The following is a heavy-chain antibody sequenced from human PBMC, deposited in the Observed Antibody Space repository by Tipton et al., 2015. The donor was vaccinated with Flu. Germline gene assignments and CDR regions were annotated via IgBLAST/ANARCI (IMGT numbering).Heavy chain of an antibody. CDR3: ARGSGSGTDVTFYF. V-gene: IGHV4-61*02. CDR1: GGSISSGSYY. Sequence: TLSLTCSVSGGSISSGSYYWTWIRQPPGKGLEWIGRMYVSGSTKYNPSLKSRVTMSVDTSKNQFSLKLSSVTAADTAVYYCARGSGSGTDVTFYFWGQGTLVTVSS. D-gene: IGHD3-10*01. J-gene: IGHJ4*02. CDR2: MYVSGST.